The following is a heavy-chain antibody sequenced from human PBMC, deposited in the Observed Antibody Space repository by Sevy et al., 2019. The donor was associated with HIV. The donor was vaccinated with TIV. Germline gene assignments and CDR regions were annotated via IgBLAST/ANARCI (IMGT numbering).Heavy chain of an antibody. Sequence: ASVKVSCKASGYTFTSYDINWVRQATGQGLEWMGWMNPNSGNTGYAQKFQGRVTMTRNTSISTAYMELSSLRSEDTAVYYCTRIGIVVVPAAQHDAFDIWGQGTMVTVSS. CDR2: MNPNSGNT. CDR3: TRIGIVVVPAAQHDAFDI. D-gene: IGHD2-2*01. J-gene: IGHJ3*02. CDR1: GYTFTSYD. V-gene: IGHV1-8*01.